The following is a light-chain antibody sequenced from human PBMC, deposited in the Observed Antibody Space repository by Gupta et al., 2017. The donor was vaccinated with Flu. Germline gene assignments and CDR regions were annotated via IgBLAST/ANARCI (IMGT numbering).Light chain of an antibody. J-gene: IGLJ3*02. CDR1: RSNIGSNF. V-gene: IGLV1-47*01. CDR2: KNT. CDR3: ATWDDSLSRRV. Sequence: QSVLIQPPSASGTPGHTVTISCSGSRSNIGSNFVYWYQQLPGTAPKLLIYKNTQRPSGVPDRFSGSKSGTSASLAISGLRSEDEARYYCATWDDSLSRRVFGGGTKLTVL.